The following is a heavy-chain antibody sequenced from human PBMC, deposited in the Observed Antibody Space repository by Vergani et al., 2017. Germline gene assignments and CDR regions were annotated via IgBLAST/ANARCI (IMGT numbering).Heavy chain of an antibody. CDR1: GGSISSSSYY. CDR2: IYYSGST. CDR3: ASQRYDFWSGAFFDY. J-gene: IGHJ4*02. Sequence: QLQLQESGPGLVKPSETLSLTCTVSGGSISSSSYYWGWIRQPPGKGLEWIGSIYYSGSTNYNPSLKSRVTISVDTSKNQFSLKLSSVTAADTAVYYCASQRYDFWSGAFFDYWGQGTLVTVSS. D-gene: IGHD3-3*01. V-gene: IGHV4-39*07.